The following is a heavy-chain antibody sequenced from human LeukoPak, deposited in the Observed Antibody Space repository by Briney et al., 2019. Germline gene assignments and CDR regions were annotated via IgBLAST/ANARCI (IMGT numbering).Heavy chain of an antibody. V-gene: IGHV3-11*01. Sequence: PGGSLRLSCAASGFTVSSNYMSWVRQAPGKGLEWVSYISSSGSTIYYADSVKGRFTISRDNAKNSLYLQMNSLRAEDTAVYYCARDGYYDYVWGSWDYWGQGTLVTVSS. CDR1: GFTVSSNY. CDR2: ISSSGSTI. CDR3: ARDGYYDYVWGSWDY. J-gene: IGHJ4*02. D-gene: IGHD3-16*01.